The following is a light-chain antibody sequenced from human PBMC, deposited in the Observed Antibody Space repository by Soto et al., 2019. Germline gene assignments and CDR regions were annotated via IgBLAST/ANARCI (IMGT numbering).Light chain of an antibody. CDR1: TGAVTSNHH. CDR2: DTS. J-gene: IGLJ2*01. Sequence: QAVLTQEPSLTVSRGGTVTLTCGSSTGAVTSNHHPYWFQQKAGQAPRTLIYDTSNKHSWTPARFSGSLLGDKAALTLSGAQPEDEAQYYCLLSYNAARVFGGGTKVTVL. CDR3: LLSYNAARV. V-gene: IGLV7-46*01.